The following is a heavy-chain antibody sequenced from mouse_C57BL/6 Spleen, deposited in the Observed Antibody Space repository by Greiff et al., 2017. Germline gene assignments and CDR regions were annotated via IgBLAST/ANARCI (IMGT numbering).Heavy chain of an antibody. D-gene: IGHD2-4*01. CDR2: INPNNGTT. V-gene: IGHV1-39*01. J-gene: IGHJ2*01. Sequence: EVKLQQSGPELVKPGASVKISCKASGYSFTDYNMNWVKQSNGKSLEWIGVINPNNGTTSYTQKFKGKATLTVDPSSSTAYMQLNSLTSEDAAVYYCAIYYDYYGGDYWGQGTTLTVSS. CDR3: AIYYDYYGGDY. CDR1: GYSFTDYN.